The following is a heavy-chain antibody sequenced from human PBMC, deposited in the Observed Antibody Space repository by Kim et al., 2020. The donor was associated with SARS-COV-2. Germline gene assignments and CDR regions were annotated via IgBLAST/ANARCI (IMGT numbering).Heavy chain of an antibody. Sequence: GRFTISRDNSKNTLYLQMNSLRAEDTAVYYCAKADRRVKYYDFWSGYYDYWGQGTLVTVSS. D-gene: IGHD3-3*01. V-gene: IGHV3-23*01. J-gene: IGHJ4*02. CDR3: AKADRRVKYYDFWSGYYDY.